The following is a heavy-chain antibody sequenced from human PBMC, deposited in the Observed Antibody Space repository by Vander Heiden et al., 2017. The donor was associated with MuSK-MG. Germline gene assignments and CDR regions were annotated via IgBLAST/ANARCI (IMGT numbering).Heavy chain of an antibody. CDR2: ISYDGSNK. V-gene: IGHV3-30-3*01. CDR3: ARVIARSAGDY. J-gene: IGHJ4*02. CDR1: GFTFSSYA. Sequence: QVQLVESGGGVVQPGRSLSLSCAASGFTFSSYAMHWVRQAPGKGLEWVAVISYDGSNKYYADSVKGRFTISRDNSKNTLYLQMNSLRAEDTAVYYCARVIARSAGDYWGQGTLVTVSS.